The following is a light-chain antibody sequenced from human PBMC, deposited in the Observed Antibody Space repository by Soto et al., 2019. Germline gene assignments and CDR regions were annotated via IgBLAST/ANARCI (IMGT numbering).Light chain of an antibody. V-gene: IGLV2-14*01. CDR2: EVS. CDR1: SSDVGGYNY. J-gene: IGLJ1*01. CDR3: SSYTSINTLV. Sequence: QSVLTQPASVSGSPGQSITISCTGTSSDVGGYNYVSWYQQHPGKAPKLMIYEVSNRPSGVSNRFSGSKSGNTASLTISGIQAEDEADYYCSSYTSINTLVFGTGTKVTVL.